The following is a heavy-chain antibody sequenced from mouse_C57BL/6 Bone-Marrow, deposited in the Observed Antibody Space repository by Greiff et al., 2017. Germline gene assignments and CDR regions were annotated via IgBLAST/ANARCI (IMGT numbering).Heavy chain of an antibody. CDR1: GFNIKDYY. CDR3: TFMTTVSMDY. D-gene: IGHD1-1*01. Sequence: EVQLQQSGAELVRPGASVKLSCTASGFNIKDYYMHWVKQRPEQGLEWIGWIDPENGDTEYASKFQGKATITADTSSNTAYLQLSSLTSEDTAVYYCTFMTTVSMDYWGQGTSVTVSS. J-gene: IGHJ4*01. CDR2: IDPENGDT. V-gene: IGHV14-4*01.